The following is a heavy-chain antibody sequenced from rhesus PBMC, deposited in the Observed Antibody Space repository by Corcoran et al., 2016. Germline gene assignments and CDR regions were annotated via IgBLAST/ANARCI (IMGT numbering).Heavy chain of an antibody. CDR1: GFTVSSYW. Sequence: EVQLAESGGGLVQPGGSLRLSCAASGFTVSSYWSDWVREAPGKGLEWFSEIYGSTKYYGDSVKGRFTVSRDNAKTSLYLQMNSLRAEDTAVYYCTREGLQRFFDYWGQGVLVTVSS. CDR2: IYGSTK. J-gene: IGHJ4*01. CDR3: TREGLQRFFDY. V-gene: IGHV3-11*01. D-gene: IGHD5-42*01.